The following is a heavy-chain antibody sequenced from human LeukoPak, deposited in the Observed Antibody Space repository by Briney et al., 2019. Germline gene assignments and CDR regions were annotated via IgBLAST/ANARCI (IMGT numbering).Heavy chain of an antibody. J-gene: IGHJ4*02. CDR2: MNPNSGNT. V-gene: IGHV1-8*01. Sequence: GASVKVSCKASGYTFTSYDINWVRQATGQGLEWMGWMNPNSGNTGYAQKFQGRVTMTRNTSISTAYMELSSLRSEDTAVYYCARGRIYYGSGEIDYWGQGTLVTVSS. D-gene: IGHD3-10*01. CDR1: GYTFTSYD. CDR3: ARGRIYYGSGEIDY.